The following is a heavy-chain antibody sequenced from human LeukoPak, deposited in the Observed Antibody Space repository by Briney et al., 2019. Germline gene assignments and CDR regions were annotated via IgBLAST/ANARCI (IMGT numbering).Heavy chain of an antibody. CDR3: ARAVCSGGYCYSDY. CDR2: IKQDGVEK. Sequence: GGSLRLSCAVSGFTFSCHWMTWVRQAPGKGLEWVANIKQDGVEKHYVDSVKGRFTISRDNAKNSLYLQMNSLRAEDTAVYYCARAVCSGGYCYSDYWGQGTLVTVSS. J-gene: IGHJ4*02. V-gene: IGHV3-7*01. CDR1: GFTFSCHW. D-gene: IGHD2-15*01.